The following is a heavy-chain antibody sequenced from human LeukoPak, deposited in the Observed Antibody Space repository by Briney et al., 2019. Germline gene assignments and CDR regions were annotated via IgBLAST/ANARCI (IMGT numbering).Heavy chain of an antibody. CDR1: GFTVSSNY. J-gene: IGHJ4*02. CDR3: ARENPKYGDYVDY. D-gene: IGHD4-17*01. CDR2: IYSGGSA. Sequence: PGGSLRLSCAASGFTVSSNYMNWVRQAPGKGLEWVSLIYSGGSAYYADSVRDRFTLSRDNSKNTLYLQMNSLRAEDTAVYYYARENPKYGDYVDYWGQGTLVTVSS. V-gene: IGHV3-66*01.